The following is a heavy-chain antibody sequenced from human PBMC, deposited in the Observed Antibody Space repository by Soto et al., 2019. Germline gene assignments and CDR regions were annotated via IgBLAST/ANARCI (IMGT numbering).Heavy chain of an antibody. CDR1: GGTFSSYA. CDR3: ARDSPRIQPTGLGY. Sequence: QVQLVQSGAEVKKPGSSVKVSCKASGGTFSSYAISWVLQAPGQGLEWMGGIIPIFGTANYAQKFQGRVTITADESTSTAYMELSSLRSEDTAVYYCARDSPRIQPTGLGYWGQGTLVTVSS. V-gene: IGHV1-69*01. D-gene: IGHD5-18*01. J-gene: IGHJ4*02. CDR2: IIPIFGTA.